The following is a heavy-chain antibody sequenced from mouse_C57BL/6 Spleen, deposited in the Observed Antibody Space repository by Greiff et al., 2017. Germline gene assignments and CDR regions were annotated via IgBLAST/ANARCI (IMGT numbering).Heavy chain of an antibody. V-gene: IGHV5-17*01. J-gene: IGHJ3*01. CDR3: ARGLAWFAD. CDR2: ISSGSSTI. D-gene: IGHD3-1*01. CDR1: GFTFSDYG. Sequence: EVQVVESGGGLVKPGGSLKLSCAASGFTFSDYGMHWVRQAPEKGLAWVAYISSGSSTISYAATVKGRFTISRDNAKITLFLQMTRLRSEDTAMYYCARGLAWFADWGQGTLVTVSA.